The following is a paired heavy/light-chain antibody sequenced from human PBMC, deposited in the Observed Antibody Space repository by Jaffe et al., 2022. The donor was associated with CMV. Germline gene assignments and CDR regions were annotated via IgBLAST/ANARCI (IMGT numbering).Light chain of an antibody. Sequence: EIVLTQSPGTLSLSPGERATLSCRASQSVSSRFLAWYQQKSGQAPRLLIYGASNRALGIPDRFSGSGSGTDFTLTISRLEPEDFAVYYCQQYDISQYIFGQGTKLEIK. V-gene: IGKV3-20*01. CDR1: QSVSSRF. CDR2: GAS. CDR3: QQYDISQYI. J-gene: IGKJ2*01.
Heavy chain of an antibody. D-gene: IGHD2-21*02. CDR1: GYALSSYN. J-gene: IGHJ4*02. Sequence: QVQLVQSGAEVKKPGASVKVSCKASGYALSSYNMNWVRQAPGQGLEWMGIIKSSAGKREYAQKFQGRVTVTWDTSTSTVYMELRSLTSEDTAVYYCARELNDDYFFDFWGQGTLVTVSS. V-gene: IGHV1-46*01. CDR2: IKSSAGKR. CDR3: ARELNDDYFFDF.